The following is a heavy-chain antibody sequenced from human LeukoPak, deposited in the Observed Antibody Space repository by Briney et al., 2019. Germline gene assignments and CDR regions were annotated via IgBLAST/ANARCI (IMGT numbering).Heavy chain of an antibody. CDR3: ARGRGYSSSYYYYGMAV. D-gene: IGHD6-6*01. J-gene: IGHJ6*02. V-gene: IGHV4-34*01. CDR2: INHSGST. Sequence: SETLSLTCAVYGGSFSGYYWSWIRQPPGKGLEWIGEINHSGSTNYKPSLKSRVTISVDTSKNQFSLKLSSVTAADTGVYYCARGRGYSSSYYYYGMAVWGQGTTVTVSS. CDR1: GGSFSGYY.